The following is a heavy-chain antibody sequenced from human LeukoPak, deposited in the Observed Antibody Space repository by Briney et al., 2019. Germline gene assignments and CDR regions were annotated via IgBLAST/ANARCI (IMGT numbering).Heavy chain of an antibody. V-gene: IGHV1-46*01. Sequence: ASVKVSCKASGYTFTSYYMHRVRQAPGQGLEWMGIINPSGGSTSYAQKFQGRVTMTRDMSTSTVYMELSSLRSEDTAVYYCAREDSGSYSFDYWGQGTLVTVSS. CDR1: GYTFTSYY. D-gene: IGHD1-26*01. CDR2: INPSGGST. CDR3: AREDSGSYSFDY. J-gene: IGHJ4*02.